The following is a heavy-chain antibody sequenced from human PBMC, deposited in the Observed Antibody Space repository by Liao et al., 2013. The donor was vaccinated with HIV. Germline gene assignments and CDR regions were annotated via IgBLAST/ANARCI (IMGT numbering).Heavy chain of an antibody. V-gene: IGHV4-4*07. CDR2: IYHSGSS. CDR1: GGSISSFY. D-gene: IGHD2-2*01. CDR3: ARMLNEPYQYYSYMDV. Sequence: QVLLQESGPGLVRPSETLSLACTVSGGSISSFYWAWVRQPAGKQLEWIGRIYHSGSSDYNPSLKSRVAISGDTSKNQFSLKLGSVTAADTAVYYCARMLNEPYQYYSYMDVWGKGTTVIVS. J-gene: IGHJ6*03.